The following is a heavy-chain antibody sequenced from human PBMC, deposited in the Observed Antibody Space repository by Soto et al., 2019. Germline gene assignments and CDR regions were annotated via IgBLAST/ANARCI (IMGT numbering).Heavy chain of an antibody. Sequence: PSETLSLTCTVSGGSISSYYWSWIRQPPGKGLEWIGYIYYSGSTNYNPSLKSRVTISVDTSKNQFSLKLSSVTAADTAVYYCARHAEVLLWFGELPDFLDYWGKGTLVTVSS. CDR2: IYYSGST. CDR1: GGSISSYY. CDR3: ARHAEVLLWFGELPDFLDY. V-gene: IGHV4-59*08. D-gene: IGHD3-10*01. J-gene: IGHJ4*02.